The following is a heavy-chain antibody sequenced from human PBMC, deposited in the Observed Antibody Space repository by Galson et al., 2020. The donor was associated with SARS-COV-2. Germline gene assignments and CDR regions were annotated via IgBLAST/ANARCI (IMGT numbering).Heavy chain of an antibody. D-gene: IGHD3-10*01. J-gene: IGHJ4*02. CDR2: VSGSGDST. Sequence: GESLKLSCASSGFTFNNYAMSWVRQAPGKGPEWVSTVSGSGDSTYYADSVKGRFTISRDNSKNTLYLQMNSLRVEDTALYFCAKATMIRGVILSGWGQGTLVTVSS. CDR1: GFTFNNYA. V-gene: IGHV3-23*01. CDR3: AKATMIRGVILSG.